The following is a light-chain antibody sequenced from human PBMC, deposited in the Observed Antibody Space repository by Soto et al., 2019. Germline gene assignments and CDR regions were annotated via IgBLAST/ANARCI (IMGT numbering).Light chain of an antibody. CDR1: QNIRNY. J-gene: IGKJ2*03. CDR2: AAY. CDR3: HQSSCTSYS. Sequence: DIQMTQSPSSLSASVGDRVTITCRASQNIRNYLNRYQQTPGKAPQLLIYAAYSFQSGVPSRFSGSSSGTDYTPTISSLQPADVTAYYCHQSSCTSYSFGQGTKLEIK. V-gene: IGKV1-39*01.